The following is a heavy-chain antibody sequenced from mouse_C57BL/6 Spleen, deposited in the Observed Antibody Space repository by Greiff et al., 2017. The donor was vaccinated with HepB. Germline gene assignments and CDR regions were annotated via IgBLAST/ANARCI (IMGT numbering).Heavy chain of an antibody. J-gene: IGHJ1*03. V-gene: IGHV5-16*01. CDR2: INYDGSST. D-gene: IGHD1-1*01. Sequence: EVQRVESEGGLVQPGSSMKLSCTASGFTFSDYYMAWVRQVPEKGLEWVANINYDGSSTYYLDSLKSRFIISRDNAKNILYLQMSSLKSEDTATYYCARRDYGNWYFDVWGTGTTVTVSS. CDR1: GFTFSDYY. CDR3: ARRDYGNWYFDV.